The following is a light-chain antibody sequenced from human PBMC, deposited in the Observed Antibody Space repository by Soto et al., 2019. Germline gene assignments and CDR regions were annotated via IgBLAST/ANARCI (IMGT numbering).Light chain of an antibody. V-gene: IGLV2-14*03. CDR2: EVT. CDR1: SSDVGGYNY. CDR3: SSFTSSSTRV. Sequence: QSVLTQPASVSGSPGQSITISCTGTSSDVGGYNYVSWYQQHPGKAPKLIIYEVTNRPSGVSNRFSGSKSDSTASLTIAGLQSDDEAEYYCSSFTSSSTRVFGTGTKLTVL. J-gene: IGLJ1*01.